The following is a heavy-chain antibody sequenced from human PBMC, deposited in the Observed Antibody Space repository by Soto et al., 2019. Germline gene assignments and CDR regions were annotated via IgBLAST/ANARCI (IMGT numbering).Heavy chain of an antibody. V-gene: IGHV1-69*13. CDR1: GGTFSSYA. CDR2: IIPIFGTA. J-gene: IGHJ3*02. CDR3: ARPFRIAAAPQFAFDI. D-gene: IGHD6-13*01. Sequence: GASVKVSCKASGGTFSSYAISWVRQAPGQGLEWMGGIIPIFGTANYAQKFQGRVTITADESTSTAYMELSSLRSEDTAVYYCARPFRIAAAPQFAFDIWGQGTMVTVSS.